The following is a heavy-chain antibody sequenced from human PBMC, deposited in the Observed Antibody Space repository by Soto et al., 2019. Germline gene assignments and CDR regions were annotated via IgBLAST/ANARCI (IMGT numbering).Heavy chain of an antibody. Sequence: QVQLVESGGGLVKPGGSLRLSCAVSGFTFTDYYMSWIRQAPGKGLEWVSYISSGGHTIYNADSVRGRFTISRDSAENSLYLQMNSLRAEDTAVYYCARGQSYDNIWGSCRSQYYFDYWGQGTLVTVSS. V-gene: IGHV3-11*01. J-gene: IGHJ4*02. CDR1: GFTFTDYY. CDR3: ARGQSYDNIWGSCRSQYYFDY. CDR2: ISSGGHTI. D-gene: IGHD3-16*02.